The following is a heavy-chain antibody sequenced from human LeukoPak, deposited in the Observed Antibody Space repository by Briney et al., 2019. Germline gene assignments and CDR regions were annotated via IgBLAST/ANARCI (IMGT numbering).Heavy chain of an antibody. Sequence: SETLSLTCTISGGSVSDCYWSWIRQSPPKGLEWIGYIYHTYSTSYSPSLKRRVTISADTSQNQFSLRLSSVTAADTAVYFCARFRFRHSFDPSGYVGRFDPWGQGTLVTVSS. D-gene: IGHD3-22*01. CDR3: ARFRFRHSFDPSGYVGRFDP. V-gene: IGHV4-59*08. CDR1: GGSVSDCY. CDR2: IYHTYST. J-gene: IGHJ5*02.